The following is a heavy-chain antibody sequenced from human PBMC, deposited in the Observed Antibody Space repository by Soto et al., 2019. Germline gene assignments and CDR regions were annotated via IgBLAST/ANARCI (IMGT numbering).Heavy chain of an antibody. V-gene: IGHV3-48*02. CDR1: GFTFSYYS. D-gene: IGHD3-16*01. J-gene: IGHJ3*02. CDR3: ARVEGGFDI. CDR2: ISTSGSTK. Sequence: EVQLVESGGGLVQPGGSLRLSCAASGFTFSYYSMNWVRQAPWKGLEWLSYISTSGSTKYYADSVKGRFTISRDNANNSLYLQMSSLRDEDTAVYYCARVEGGFDIWGKGTMVTVSS.